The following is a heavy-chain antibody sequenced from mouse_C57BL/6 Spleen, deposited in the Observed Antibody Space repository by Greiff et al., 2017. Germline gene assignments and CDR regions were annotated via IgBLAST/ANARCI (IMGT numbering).Heavy chain of an antibody. V-gene: IGHV5-9*01. CDR1: GFTFSSYT. Sequence: DVKLVESGGGLVKPGGSLKLSCAASGFTFSSYTMSWVRQTPEKRLEWVATISGGGGNTYYPDSVKGRFTISRDKATNTLYLQMSSRRSKDTALDYCAGQKGIYYGNYGGAMDYWGQGTSVTVSS. CDR3: AGQKGIYYGNYGGAMDY. J-gene: IGHJ4*01. D-gene: IGHD2-1*01. CDR2: ISGGGGNT.